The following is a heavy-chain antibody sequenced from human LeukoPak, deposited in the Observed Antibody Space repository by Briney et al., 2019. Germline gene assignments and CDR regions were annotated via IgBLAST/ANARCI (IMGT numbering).Heavy chain of an antibody. J-gene: IGHJ4*02. CDR3: ARGDDVEMATIAGGVSDY. CDR1: GVSISSDDYF. V-gene: IGHV4-39*07. CDR2: VSYSGTV. Sequence: SETLSLTCTVSGVSISSDDYFWGWIRQSPGKGLEWIASVSYSGTVYYNPSLESRVTISLDTSKNQFSLKLSSVTAADTAVYYCARGDDVEMATIAGGVSDYWGQGTLVTVSS. D-gene: IGHD5-24*01.